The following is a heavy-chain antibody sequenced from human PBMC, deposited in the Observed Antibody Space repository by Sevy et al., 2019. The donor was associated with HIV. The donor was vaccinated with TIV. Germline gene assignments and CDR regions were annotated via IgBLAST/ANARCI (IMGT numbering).Heavy chain of an antibody. Sequence: SETLSLTCTVSGDSMNGYFWSWIRQPPGKGLEWMGYISYRGNTNYNPSLKSRVTISPDKSKNQSSLRLSSVTVADPAVYYCARSFWATVTTSFHHWGQGTLVTVSS. CDR2: ISYRGNT. V-gene: IGHV4-59*01. CDR1: GDSMNGYF. D-gene: IGHD4-17*01. CDR3: ARSFWATVTTSFHH. J-gene: IGHJ1*01.